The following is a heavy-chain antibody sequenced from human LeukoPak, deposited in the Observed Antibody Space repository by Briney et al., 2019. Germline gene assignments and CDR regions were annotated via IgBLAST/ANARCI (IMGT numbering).Heavy chain of an antibody. J-gene: IGHJ6*03. Sequence: ASVKVSCKVSGYTLTELSMHWVRQAPGKGLEWMGGFDPEDGETIYAQKFQGRVTMTEDTSTDTAYMELSSLRSEDTAVYYCATGSAGITMVRGVIIKPQGFYYYYYMDVWGKGTTVTVSS. CDR2: FDPEDGET. D-gene: IGHD3-10*01. V-gene: IGHV1-24*01. CDR1: GYTLTELS. CDR3: ATGSAGITMVRGVIIKPQGFYYYYYMDV.